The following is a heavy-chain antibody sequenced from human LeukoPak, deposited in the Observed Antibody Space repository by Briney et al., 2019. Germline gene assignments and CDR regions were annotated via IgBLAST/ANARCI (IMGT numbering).Heavy chain of an antibody. J-gene: IGHJ4*02. CDR1: GYTFTGYY. CDR3: ARSDSSGYLVQFDY. CDR2: INPNSGGT. Sequence: ASVKVSCRASGYTFTGYYMHWVRQAPGQGLEWMGWINPNSGGTNYAQKFQGRVTMTRDTSISTAYMELSRLRSDDTAVYYCARSDSSGYLVQFDYWGQGTLVTVSS. D-gene: IGHD3-22*01. V-gene: IGHV1-2*02.